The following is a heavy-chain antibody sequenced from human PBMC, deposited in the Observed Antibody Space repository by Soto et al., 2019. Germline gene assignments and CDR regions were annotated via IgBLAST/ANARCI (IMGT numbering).Heavy chain of an antibody. J-gene: IGHJ4*02. CDR3: ARHGPIVAAGTVFDY. D-gene: IGHD6-13*01. CDR2: IYYSGST. V-gene: IGHV4-59*08. CDR1: GGSISNYY. Sequence: QVQLQESGPGLVKPSETLSLTCTVSGGSISNYYWSWIRQPPGKGLEWIGYIYYSGSTRYNPSLKSRVTISVDTSKNQFSLKLSSVAAADTAVYYCARHGPIVAAGTVFDYWGQGTLVTVSS.